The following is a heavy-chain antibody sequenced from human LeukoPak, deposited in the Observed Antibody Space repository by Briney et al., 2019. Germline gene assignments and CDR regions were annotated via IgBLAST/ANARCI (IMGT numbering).Heavy chain of an antibody. Sequence: GASVKVSCKASGGTFSSYAISWVRQAPGQGLEWMGGIIPIFGTANYAQKFQGRVTITADESTGTAYMELSSLRSEDTAVYYRARIFGTTSRYYYYMDVWGKGTTVTVSS. D-gene: IGHD1-7*01. V-gene: IGHV1-69*13. CDR3: ARIFGTTSRYYYYMDV. CDR2: IIPIFGTA. J-gene: IGHJ6*03. CDR1: GGTFSSYA.